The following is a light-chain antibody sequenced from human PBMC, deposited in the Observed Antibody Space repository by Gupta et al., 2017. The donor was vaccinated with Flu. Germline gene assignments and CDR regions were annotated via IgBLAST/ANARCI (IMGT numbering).Light chain of an antibody. Sequence: SLLPPPPSASSPPGQRVTISCSGSSSNIGSNTVNWYQQLPGTAPKLLIYSNNQRPSGVPDRFSGSKSGTSASLAISGLQSEDEADYYCAAWDDSLNGVVFGGGTKLTVL. V-gene: IGLV1-44*01. CDR1: SSNIGSNT. J-gene: IGLJ2*01. CDR3: AAWDDSLNGVV. CDR2: SNN.